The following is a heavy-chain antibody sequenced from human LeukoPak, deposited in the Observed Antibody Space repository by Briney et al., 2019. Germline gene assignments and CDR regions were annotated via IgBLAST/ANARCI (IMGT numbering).Heavy chain of an antibody. CDR1: GGSISSSSYD. J-gene: IGHJ3*02. D-gene: IGHD3-22*01. CDR3: ARVGGITMIVVLISDSFDI. Sequence: SETLSLTCTVAGGSISSSSYDWGWIRQPAGKGLEWIVSIYYSGSTYYKPSVKSRFTISVDRAKNQFSLKLSSVTAADTAVYYCARVGGITMIVVLISDSFDIWGQGTMVTVSS. CDR2: IYYSGST. V-gene: IGHV4-39*01.